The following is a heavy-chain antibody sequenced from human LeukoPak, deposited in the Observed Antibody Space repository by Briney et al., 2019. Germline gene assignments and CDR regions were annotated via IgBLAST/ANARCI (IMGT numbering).Heavy chain of an antibody. CDR3: AKDAYCSSTSCPTENWFDP. CDR1: GGSFSGYY. V-gene: IGHV3-23*01. D-gene: IGHD2-2*01. J-gene: IGHJ5*02. Sequence: PSETLSLTCAVYGGSFSGYYWSWIRQAPGKGLEWVSAISGSGGSTYYADSVKGRFTISRDNSKNTLYLQMNSLRAEDTAVYYCAKDAYCSSTSCPTENWFDPWGQGTLVTVSS. CDR2: ISGSGGST.